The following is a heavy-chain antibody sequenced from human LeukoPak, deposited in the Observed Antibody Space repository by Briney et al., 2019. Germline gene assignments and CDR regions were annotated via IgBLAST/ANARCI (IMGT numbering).Heavy chain of an antibody. CDR1: GFTFSTYS. V-gene: IGHV3-48*01. D-gene: IGHD3-10*01. J-gene: IGHJ6*03. CDR2: ISSGSGTI. Sequence: GGSLRLSCVASGFTFSTYSMNWVRQTPGKGLEWISYISSGSGTIHSADSVKGRFTISRDNSKNTLYLRMNSLRAEDTAVYYCAKNSGEYYLYRYMDDWGKGTTVTVSS. CDR3: AKNSGEYYLYRYMDD.